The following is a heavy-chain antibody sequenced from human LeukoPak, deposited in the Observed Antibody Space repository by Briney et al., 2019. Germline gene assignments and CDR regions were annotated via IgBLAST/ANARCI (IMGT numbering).Heavy chain of an antibody. V-gene: IGHV3-33*01. D-gene: IGHD2-15*01. CDR2: IWSDGRSL. Sequence: GRSLRLSCAASGFTFSSFDMHWLRQAPDNGLEWVAAIWSDGRSLYYADSVKGRFTISRDNSKNTLYLQMNSLRAEDTAVYYCVRELPPVVSYYFDYWGQGTLVTVSS. J-gene: IGHJ4*02. CDR3: VRELPPVVSYYFDY. CDR1: GFTFSSFD.